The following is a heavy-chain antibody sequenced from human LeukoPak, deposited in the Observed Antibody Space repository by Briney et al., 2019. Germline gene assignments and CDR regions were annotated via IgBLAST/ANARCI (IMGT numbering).Heavy chain of an antibody. D-gene: IGHD2-15*01. CDR1: GFIFSRNA. CDR3: ARGERYCTASNCFFSFDY. J-gene: IGHJ4*02. V-gene: IGHV3-30*04. Sequence: GRSLRLSCAASGFIFSRNAMHWVRQAPGKGLEWVAVVSFDGRNKFYADSVKGRFTISRDNSKNTLYLQMDSLRAEDTAVFYCARGERYCTASNCFFSFDYWGQGTLVTVSS. CDR2: VSFDGRNK.